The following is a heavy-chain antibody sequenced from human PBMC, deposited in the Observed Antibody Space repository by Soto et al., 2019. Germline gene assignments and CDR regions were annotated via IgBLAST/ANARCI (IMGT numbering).Heavy chain of an antibody. D-gene: IGHD6-13*01. V-gene: IGHV1-69*12. CDR2: IIPIFGTT. Sequence: QVQLVQSGAEVKKPGSSVKVSCKASGGTFSNYAISWVRQAPGQGLGWMGGIIPIFGTTNYAQRVQGRVTITADESTSTAYMELSSLRSEDTAVYYCARVSSSWYKDYFDYWGQGTLVTVSS. CDR3: ARVSSSWYKDYFDY. CDR1: GGTFSNYA. J-gene: IGHJ4*02.